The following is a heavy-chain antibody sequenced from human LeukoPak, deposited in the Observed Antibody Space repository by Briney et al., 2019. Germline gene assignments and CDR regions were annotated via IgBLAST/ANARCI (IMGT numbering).Heavy chain of an antibody. V-gene: IGHV1-8*01. Sequence: ASVKVSCKASGYTFTSYDINWVRQATGQGLERMGWMNPNSGNTGYAQKFQGRVTMTRNTSISTAYMELSSLRSEDTAVYYCARRVGDSSSWFWGLWFFDPWGQGTLVTVSS. CDR2: MNPNSGNT. CDR1: GYTFTSYD. J-gene: IGHJ5*02. D-gene: IGHD6-13*01. CDR3: ARRVGDSSSWFWGLWFFDP.